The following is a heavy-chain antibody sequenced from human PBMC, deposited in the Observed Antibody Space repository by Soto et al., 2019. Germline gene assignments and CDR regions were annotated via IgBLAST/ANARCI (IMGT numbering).Heavy chain of an antibody. J-gene: IGHJ6*02. D-gene: IGHD3-22*01. CDR2: ISSSSSTI. CDR1: GFTFSSYS. Sequence: GGSLRLSFAASGFTFSSYSMNWVRQAPGKGLEWVSYISSSSSTIYYADSVKGRFTLSRDNAKNSLYLQTNSLRDEYTAVYYCAREYYYDSSGYYLGMDVWGQGTTVTVSS. V-gene: IGHV3-48*02. CDR3: AREYYYDSSGYYLGMDV.